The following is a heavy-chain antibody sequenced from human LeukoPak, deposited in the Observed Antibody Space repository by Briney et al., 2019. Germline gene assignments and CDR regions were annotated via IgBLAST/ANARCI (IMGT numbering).Heavy chain of an antibody. CDR1: GGTFSSYT. CDR2: IIPLFGTP. CDR3: ARDVRSSWYGLLHYYYYYYMDV. Sequence: ASVKVSCKASGGTFSSYTISWVRQAPGQGLEWMGGIIPLFGTPDYAQKFQDRLTITADKSTSTAYMELSSLRSEDTAVYYCARDVRSSWYGLLHYYYYYYMDVWGKGTTVTVSS. J-gene: IGHJ6*03. D-gene: IGHD6-13*01. V-gene: IGHV1-69*06.